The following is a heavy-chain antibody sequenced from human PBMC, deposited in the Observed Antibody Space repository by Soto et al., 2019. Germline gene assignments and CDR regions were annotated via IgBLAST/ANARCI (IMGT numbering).Heavy chain of an antibody. CDR1: NDAVSSFG. Sequence: ASVKVSCKVPNDAVSSFGISWVRQAPGQGLEWMAWINPSNDNTNYAQGLQGRVTLTSDTSTSTAYMELRSLRSDDTAVYYCASDPFYTGSNPQDGYFNSWCQVTRRAASS. CDR3: ASDPFYTGSNPQDGYFNS. V-gene: IGHV1-18*01. J-gene: IGHJ4*02. D-gene: IGHD3-16*01. CDR2: INPSNDNT.